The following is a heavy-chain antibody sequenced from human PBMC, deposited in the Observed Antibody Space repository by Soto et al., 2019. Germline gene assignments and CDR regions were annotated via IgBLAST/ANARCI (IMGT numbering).Heavy chain of an antibody. CDR1: DYTFTSYG. V-gene: IGHV1-18*01. Sequence: ASVKVSCKASDYTFTSYGIIWVRQAPGQGLEWIGWISVYNGNTNYAQKFRGRATMTTDISTTTAYMEMRSLRSDDTAVYYCARSGSSWNLREFDYWGQGTLVTVS. CDR3: ARSGSSWNLREFDY. CDR2: ISVYNGNT. J-gene: IGHJ4*02. D-gene: IGHD6-13*01.